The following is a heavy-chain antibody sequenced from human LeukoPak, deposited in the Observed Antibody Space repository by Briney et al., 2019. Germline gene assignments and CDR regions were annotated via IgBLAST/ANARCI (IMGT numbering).Heavy chain of an antibody. CDR1: GGSISSGSYY. CDR3: ARDAEYSGYDQTGYYYYYMDV. J-gene: IGHJ6*03. V-gene: IGHV4-61*02. D-gene: IGHD5-12*01. Sequence: SQTLSLTCTVSGGSISSGSYYWSWIGQPAGKGLAWIGRIYTSGSTNYNPSLKSRVTISVDTSKNQFSLKLSSVTAADTAVYYCARDAEYSGYDQTGYYYYYMDVWGKGTTVTVSS. CDR2: IYTSGST.